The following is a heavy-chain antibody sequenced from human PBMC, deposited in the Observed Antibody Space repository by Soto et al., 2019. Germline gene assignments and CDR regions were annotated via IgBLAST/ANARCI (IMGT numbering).Heavy chain of an antibody. D-gene: IGHD6-13*01. CDR2: IIPMFGTP. CDR3: APRGGRAGPSFDE. Sequence: SVKVSCKASGVTFNRQDMRWVRQAPGQGLEWMGGIIPMFGTPHYAEKFQDRVTITADESTGTAYLELSSLTSEDTAVYYCAPRGGRAGPSFDEWGPRTVVTV. CDR1: GVTFNRQD. J-gene: IGHJ4*02. V-gene: IGHV1-69*13.